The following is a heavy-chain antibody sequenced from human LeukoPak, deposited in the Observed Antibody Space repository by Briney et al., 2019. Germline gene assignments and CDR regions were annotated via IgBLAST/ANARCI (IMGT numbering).Heavy chain of an antibody. CDR3: ARLPDYGANYYYYGMDV. Sequence: GASVKVSCKASGYTFTSYDINWVRQATGQGLEWMGWMNPNSGNTGYAQKFQGRVTMTRNTSIGTAYMELSSLRSEDTAVYYCARLPDYGANYYYYGMDVWGQGTTVTVSS. D-gene: IGHD4-17*01. CDR2: MNPNSGNT. V-gene: IGHV1-8*01. J-gene: IGHJ6*02. CDR1: GYTFTSYD.